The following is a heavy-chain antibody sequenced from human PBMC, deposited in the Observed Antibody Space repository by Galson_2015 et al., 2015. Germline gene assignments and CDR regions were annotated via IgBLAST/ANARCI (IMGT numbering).Heavy chain of an antibody. J-gene: IGHJ6*03. V-gene: IGHV1-18*01. CDR1: GYTFTSYG. D-gene: IGHD3-3*01. CDR3: AREYDFWSGYYAYYYYMDV. Sequence: SVKVSCKASGYTFTSYGISWVRQAPGQGLEWMGWISAYNGNTNYAQKLQGRVTMTTDTSTSTAYMELRSLRSDDTAVYYCAREYDFWSGYYAYYYYMDVWGKGTTVTVSS. CDR2: ISAYNGNT.